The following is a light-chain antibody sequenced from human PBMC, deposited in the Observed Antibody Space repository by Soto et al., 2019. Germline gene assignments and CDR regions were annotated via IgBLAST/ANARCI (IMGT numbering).Light chain of an antibody. Sequence: QSALTQPPSASGSPGQSVTISCTGTCSDVGGYNYVSWFQQHPGKAPKLMIYEVSKRPPGVPDRFSGSKSGNTASLSVSGLQAEDEADYYCSSYAGSNNFVVFGGGTKLTVL. CDR2: EVS. J-gene: IGLJ2*01. CDR1: CSDVGGYNY. V-gene: IGLV2-8*01. CDR3: SSYAGSNNFVV.